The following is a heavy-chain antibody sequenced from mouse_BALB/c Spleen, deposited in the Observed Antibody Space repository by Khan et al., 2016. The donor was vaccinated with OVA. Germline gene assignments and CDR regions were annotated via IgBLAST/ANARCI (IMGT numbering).Heavy chain of an antibody. CDR3: ARTARIKY. D-gene: IGHD1-2*01. Sequence: EVELVESGPGLVKPSQSLFLTCTVTGYSITSGYGWNWIRQFPGNKLEWMGYIGYSGSTNYNPSLKSRISITRDTSKNQFFLQLNSVTTEDTATYYCARTARIKYWGQGTTLTVSS. CDR1: GYSITSGYG. J-gene: IGHJ2*01. V-gene: IGHV3-1*02. CDR2: IGYSGST.